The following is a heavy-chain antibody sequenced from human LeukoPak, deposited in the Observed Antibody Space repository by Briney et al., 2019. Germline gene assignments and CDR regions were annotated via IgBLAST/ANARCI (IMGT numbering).Heavy chain of an antibody. J-gene: IGHJ4*02. CDR3: ARALVEMATIVGGRLDY. D-gene: IGHD5-24*01. V-gene: IGHV3-33*01. CDR2: IWYDGSNK. CDR1: GFTFSSYG. Sequence: PGGSLRLSCAASGFTFSSYGMHWGRQAPGKGLEWVAVIWYDGSNKYYADSVKGRFTISRDNSKNTLYLQMNSLRAEDTAVHYCARALVEMATIVGGRLDYWGQGILVTVSS.